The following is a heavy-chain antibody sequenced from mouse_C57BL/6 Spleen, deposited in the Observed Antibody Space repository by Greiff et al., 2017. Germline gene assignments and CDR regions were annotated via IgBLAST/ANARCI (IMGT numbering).Heavy chain of an antibody. CDR3: AREEDDGYHYAMDY. V-gene: IGHV3-6*01. J-gene: IGHJ4*01. Sequence: EVKLMESGPGLVKPSQSLSLTCSVTGYSITSGYYWNWIRQFPGNKLEWMGYISYDGSNNYNPSLKNRISITRDTSKNQFFLKLNSVTTEDTATYYCAREEDDGYHYAMDYWGQGTSVTVSS. D-gene: IGHD2-3*01. CDR2: ISYDGSN. CDR1: GYSITSGYY.